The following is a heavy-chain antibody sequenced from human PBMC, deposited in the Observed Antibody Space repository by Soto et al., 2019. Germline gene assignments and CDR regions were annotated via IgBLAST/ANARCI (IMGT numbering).Heavy chain of an antibody. D-gene: IGHD6-19*01. Sequence: QVKLVESGGGVVQPGRSLRLSCAASGLTFSSYAMHWVRQAPGKGPEWVAVISYDGSSKTYADSVKGQFTISRDNSKNSLFLQMNNLRPEDTAVYYCARRNSDYSSVWSDAFDIWGQGTMVTVSS. CDR3: ARRNSDYSSVWSDAFDI. J-gene: IGHJ3*02. CDR2: ISYDGSSK. V-gene: IGHV3-30-3*01. CDR1: GLTFSSYA.